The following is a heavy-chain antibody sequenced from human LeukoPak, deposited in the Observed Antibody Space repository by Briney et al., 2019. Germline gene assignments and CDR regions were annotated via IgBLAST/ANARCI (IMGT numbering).Heavy chain of an antibody. J-gene: IGHJ3*02. CDR1: GGSISSSSYY. CDR2: IYYSGSA. CDR3: ARHSQVGRAFEI. V-gene: IGHV4-39*01. D-gene: IGHD2-15*01. Sequence: PSETLSLTCTVSGGSISSSSYYCGWIPQPPGQGLEWIVSIYYSGSAYYNPSLKSRVTISVYTSKNQFSLKLSSVTATDTAVYYCARHSQVGRAFEIWGQGTMVTVSS.